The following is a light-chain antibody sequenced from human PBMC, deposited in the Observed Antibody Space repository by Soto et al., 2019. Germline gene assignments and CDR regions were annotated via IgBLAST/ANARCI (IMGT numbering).Light chain of an antibody. CDR2: DAS. J-gene: IGKJ1*01. CDR1: QSVSNSY. V-gene: IGKV3-20*01. CDR3: QQYDNFPQT. Sequence: EIVLTQSPGTLSLSPGERATLSCRASQSVSNSYLAWYQQKPGQAPRLLIYDASNRATGVPARFSGTGSGTDFTLTISRLEPEDFAVYYCQQYDNFPQTFGQGTKVDIK.